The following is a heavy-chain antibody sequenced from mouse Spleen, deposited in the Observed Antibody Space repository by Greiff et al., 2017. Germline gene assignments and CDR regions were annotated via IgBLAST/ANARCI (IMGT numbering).Heavy chain of an antibody. Sequence: VMLVESGAELAKPGASVKMSCKASGYTFTSYWMHWVKQRPGQGLEWIGYINPSTGYTEYNQKFKDKATLTADKSSSTAYMQLSSLTSEDSAVYYCARGPLLREFAYWGQGTLVTVSA. CDR1: GYTFTSYW. CDR3: ARGPLLREFAY. D-gene: IGHD1-2*01. J-gene: IGHJ3*01. CDR2: INPSTGYT. V-gene: IGHV1-7*01.